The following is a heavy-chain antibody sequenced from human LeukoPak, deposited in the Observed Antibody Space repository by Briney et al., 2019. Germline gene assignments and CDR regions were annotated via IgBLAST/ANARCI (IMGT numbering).Heavy chain of an antibody. CDR1: GFRLIDYN. D-gene: IGHD2-2*01. Sequence: GGSMRLSCVGSGFRLIDYNMNWVRQSPGKGLEWLGCIGAISTMLHYADSVKGRFTISRDDAKNSLYLQMNSLRHDDTAVYYCARDTPVPTIIPGVWGQGTLVAVSS. V-gene: IGHV3-48*02. CDR3: ARDTPVPTIIPGV. J-gene: IGHJ4*02. CDR2: IGAISTML.